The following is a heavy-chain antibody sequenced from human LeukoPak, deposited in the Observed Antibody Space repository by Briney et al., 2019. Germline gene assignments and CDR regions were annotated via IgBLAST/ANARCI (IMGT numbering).Heavy chain of an antibody. J-gene: IGHJ6*03. Sequence: GGSLRLSCTASGFDFSNFDFHWVRQLRGKGLEWGSHIDTAGGTYYPGSVKGRFTISRANAKKSLYLQMHNLRVGDTALYFCARGSPWSYYYMDVWGVGTAVSVS. D-gene: IGHD3-3*01. CDR2: IDTAGGT. CDR3: ARGSPWSYYYMDV. V-gene: IGHV3-13*01. CDR1: GFDFSNFD.